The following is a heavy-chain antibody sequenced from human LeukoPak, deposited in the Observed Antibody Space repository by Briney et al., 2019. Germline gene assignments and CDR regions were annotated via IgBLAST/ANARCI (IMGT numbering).Heavy chain of an antibody. CDR3: ARTPYHYDSSGYYYGIFDY. CDR2: IYYSGST. V-gene: IGHV4-59*08. Sequence: SETLSLTCTVSGGSISSYYWSWIRQPPGNRLEWIGYIYYSGSTNYNPSLKSRVTISVDTSKNQFSLKLSSVTAADTAVYYCARTPYHYDSSGYYYGIFDYWGQGTLVTVSS. J-gene: IGHJ4*02. D-gene: IGHD3-22*01. CDR1: GGSISSYY.